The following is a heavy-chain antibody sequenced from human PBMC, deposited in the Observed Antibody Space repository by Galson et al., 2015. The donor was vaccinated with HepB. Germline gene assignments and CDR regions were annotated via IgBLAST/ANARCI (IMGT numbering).Heavy chain of an antibody. Sequence: SVKVSCKASGYTFTSYAMHWVRQAPGQRLEWMGWINAGNGNTKYSQKFQGRVTITRDTSASTAYMELSSLRSEDTAVYYCARDGDILTGSLRGDYWGQGTLVTVSS. CDR1: GYTFTSYA. D-gene: IGHD3-9*01. J-gene: IGHJ4*02. CDR2: INAGNGNT. V-gene: IGHV1-3*01. CDR3: ARDGDILTGSLRGDY.